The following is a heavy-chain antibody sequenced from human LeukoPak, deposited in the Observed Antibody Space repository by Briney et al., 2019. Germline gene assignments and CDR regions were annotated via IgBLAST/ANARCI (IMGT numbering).Heavy chain of an antibody. Sequence: PGRSLRLSCAGSGFIFNNYAMHWVRQPPGKGLEWVSGISWNSGTIDYADSVRGRFTISRDNAKNSLYLQMDSLRVEVTAFYYCAKDNRRHYTSGPNPDSLHWGQGALVTVSS. V-gene: IGHV3-9*01. J-gene: IGHJ4*02. D-gene: IGHD6-19*01. CDR1: GFIFNNYA. CDR2: ISWNSGTI. CDR3: AKDNRRHYTSGPNPDSLH.